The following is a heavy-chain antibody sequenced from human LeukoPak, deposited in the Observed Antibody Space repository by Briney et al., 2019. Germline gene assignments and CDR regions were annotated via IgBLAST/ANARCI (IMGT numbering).Heavy chain of an antibody. CDR1: GFTFSKYW. J-gene: IGHJ1*01. CDR2: IKQDGSEK. V-gene: IGHV3-7*01. CDR3: ATVVDCTSTTCSGDYETEYFQH. Sequence: PGGSLRLSCVASGFTFSKYWMTWVRQAPGKGLEWVANIKQDGSEKYYVDSVKGRFTISRDNAKNSLFLQISSLKVEDTAVYYCATVVDCTSTTCSGDYETEYFQHWGQGTLVTVSS. D-gene: IGHD2/OR15-2a*01.